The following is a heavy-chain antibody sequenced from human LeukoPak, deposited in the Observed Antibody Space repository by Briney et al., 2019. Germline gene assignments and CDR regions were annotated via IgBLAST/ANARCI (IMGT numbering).Heavy chain of an antibody. CDR2: IYRSGST. V-gene: IGHV4-34*09. Sequence: KTSETLSLTCAVYGGSFSGYYWSWIRQHPGKGLEWIGYIYRSGSTYYNPSLKSRVTISVDTSKNQFSLKLSSVTAADTAVYYCARDDNAFDIWGQGTMVTVSS. CDR3: ARDDNAFDI. CDR1: GGSFSGYY. J-gene: IGHJ3*02.